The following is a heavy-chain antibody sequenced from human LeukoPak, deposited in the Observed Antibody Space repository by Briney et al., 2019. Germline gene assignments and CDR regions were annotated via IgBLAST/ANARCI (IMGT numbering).Heavy chain of an antibody. J-gene: IGHJ4*02. D-gene: IGHD4-17*01. CDR3: ARDSGTTVTFY. V-gene: IGHV3-21*01. Sequence: PGGSLRLSCAASGFTFSSYSMTWVRQAPGKGLEWVSSISSSSSYMYYADSVKGRFTISRDNAKNSLYLQMNSLRAEDTAVYYCARDSGTTVTFYWGQGTLVTVSS. CDR2: ISSSSSYM. CDR1: GFTFSSYS.